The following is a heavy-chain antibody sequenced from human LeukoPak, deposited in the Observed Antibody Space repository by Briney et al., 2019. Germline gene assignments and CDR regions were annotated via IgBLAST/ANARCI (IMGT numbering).Heavy chain of an antibody. CDR3: ARERAVWTSYYYYYMDV. CDR2: INPNSGGT. J-gene: IGHJ6*03. V-gene: IGHV1-2*02. CDR1: GYTFTGYY. Sequence: ASVKVSCKASGYTFTGYYMHWVRQAPGQGLEWMGWINPNSGGTNYAQRFQGRVTMTRDTSIGTAYMELSRLRSDDTAVYYCARERAVWTSYYYYYMDVWGKGTTVTISS. D-gene: IGHD2-8*01.